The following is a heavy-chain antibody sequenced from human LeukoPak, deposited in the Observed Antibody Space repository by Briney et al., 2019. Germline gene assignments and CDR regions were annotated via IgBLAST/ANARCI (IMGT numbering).Heavy chain of an antibody. V-gene: IGHV4-38-2*01. CDR2: IYHSGST. D-gene: IGHD2-21*01. Sequence: PSETLSLTCAVSGYSIGSGYYWGWIRPPPGKGLEWIGIIYHSGSTYYNPSLKSRVTISVDTSKNQFSLKLSSVTAADTAVYYCATASTYCGGDCYYFDYWGQGTLVTVSS. CDR3: ATASTYCGGDCYYFDY. CDR1: GYSIGSGYY. J-gene: IGHJ4*02.